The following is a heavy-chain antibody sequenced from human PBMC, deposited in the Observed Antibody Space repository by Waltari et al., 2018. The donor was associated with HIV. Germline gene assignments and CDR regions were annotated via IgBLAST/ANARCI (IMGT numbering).Heavy chain of an antibody. J-gene: IGHJ4*02. V-gene: IGHV3-7*01. CDR3: AAQYRSSHWDFDY. Sequence: EVQLVESGGGLVLPGASLRLSCAASGFTIGNYWMSWVRQAPGKGLEWVANIKPDGSEKHYVDSVKGRFTISRDNAKNSLDLQMNSLRVEDTAVYFCAAQYRSSHWDFDYWGQGTLVTVSS. CDR1: GFTIGNYW. CDR2: IKPDGSEK. D-gene: IGHD6-6*01.